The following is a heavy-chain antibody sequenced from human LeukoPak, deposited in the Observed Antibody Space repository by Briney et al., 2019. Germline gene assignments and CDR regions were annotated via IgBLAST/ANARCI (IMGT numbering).Heavy chain of an antibody. CDR2: ISYDGSNK. V-gene: IGHV3-30-3*01. D-gene: IGHD1-26*01. CDR3: ARAYGDNDSGSYGGFDP. Sequence: GASLRLSCAASGFTFSSYAMHWVRQAPGKGLEWVAVISYDGSNKYYADSVKGRFTISRDSSKNTLYLQMNSLRAEDTAVYYCARAYGDNDSGSYGGFDPWGQRTLVTVSS. J-gene: IGHJ5*02. CDR1: GFTFSSYA.